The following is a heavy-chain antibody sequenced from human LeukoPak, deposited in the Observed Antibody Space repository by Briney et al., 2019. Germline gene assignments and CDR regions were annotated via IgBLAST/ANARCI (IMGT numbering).Heavy chain of an antibody. CDR1: GFTFSSYA. D-gene: IGHD5-24*01. CDR2: ISGSGGST. Sequence: PGGSLRLSCAASGFTFSSYAMSWVRQAPGKGLEWVSAISGSGGSTYYADSVKGRFTISRDNSKNTLYLQMNSLRAEYTAVYYCAKDWLQVTSPAAFDIWGQGTMVTVSS. V-gene: IGHV3-23*01. J-gene: IGHJ3*02. CDR3: AKDWLQVTSPAAFDI.